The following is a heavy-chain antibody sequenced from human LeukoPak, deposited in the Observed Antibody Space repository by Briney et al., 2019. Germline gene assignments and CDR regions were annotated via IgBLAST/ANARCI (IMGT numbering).Heavy chain of an antibody. J-gene: IGHJ4*02. CDR1: GFTFSSSA. CDR3: ARAPRYYFDY. CDR2: ISSSSSYI. Sequence: GGSLRLSCAASGFTFSSSAMSWVRQAPGKGLEWVSSISSSSSYIYYADSVKGRFTISRDNAKNSLYLQMNSLRAEDTAVYYCARAPRYYFDYWGQGTLVTVSS. V-gene: IGHV3-21*01.